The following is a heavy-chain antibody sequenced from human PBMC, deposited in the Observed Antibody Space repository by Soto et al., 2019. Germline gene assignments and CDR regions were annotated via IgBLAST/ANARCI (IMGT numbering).Heavy chain of an antibody. CDR1: GSTFTGYY. V-gene: IGHV1-2*02. J-gene: IGHJ6*02. Sequence: ASVKVSCKASGSTFTGYYMHWVRQAPGQGLEWMGWINPNSGGTNYAQKFQGRVTTTRDTSISTAYMELSRLRSDDTAVYYCAREYRHMVRGVIITLRYRMDVWGPGTSVTVSS. CDR2: INPNSGGT. CDR3: AREYRHMVRGVIITLRYRMDV. D-gene: IGHD3-10*01.